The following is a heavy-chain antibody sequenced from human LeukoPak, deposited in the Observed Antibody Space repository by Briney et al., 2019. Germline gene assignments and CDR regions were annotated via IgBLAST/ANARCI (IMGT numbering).Heavy chain of an antibody. CDR1: GFTFSTYW. V-gene: IGHV3-74*01. Sequence: GGSLRLSCAASGFTFSTYWMHWVRRAPGKGLVWVSRLNSDGSNTFFADSVKGRFTVSRDNTKNTLYLQMNSLRAEDTALYHCARDPGSDAFDIWGQGTMVTVSS. CDR2: LNSDGSNT. J-gene: IGHJ3*02. CDR3: ARDPGSDAFDI.